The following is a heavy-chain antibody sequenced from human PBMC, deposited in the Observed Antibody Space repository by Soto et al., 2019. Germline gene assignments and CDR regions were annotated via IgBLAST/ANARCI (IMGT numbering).Heavy chain of an antibody. J-gene: IGHJ4*02. V-gene: IGHV1-46*01. Sequence: QVQLVQSGAEVKKSGASVKVSCQASGYTFITYALYWVRQAPGQGLEWMGIISPRDGSTTYAQKFQGRVTMTRDTSTGTLYRELSSLRSDDTAVYYCARGGGTLDYWGQGTLITVSS. CDR3: ARGGGTLDY. CDR2: ISPRDGST. CDR1: GYTFITYA.